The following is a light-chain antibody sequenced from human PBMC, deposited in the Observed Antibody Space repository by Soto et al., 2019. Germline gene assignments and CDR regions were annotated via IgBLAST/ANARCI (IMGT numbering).Light chain of an antibody. Sequence: DIQMTQSPSSLSASVGDRVTITCRASQGISNYLAWYQQKPGKVPKLLIYAASTLQSGVPSRFSGSGSGTDFTLTIRSLQPEDVATYYCQTYNSAPFTFGPGTKVDIK. CDR3: QTYNSAPFT. CDR1: QGISNY. V-gene: IGKV1-27*01. J-gene: IGKJ3*01. CDR2: AAS.